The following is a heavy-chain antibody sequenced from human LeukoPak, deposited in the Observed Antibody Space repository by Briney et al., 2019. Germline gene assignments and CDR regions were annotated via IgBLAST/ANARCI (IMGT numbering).Heavy chain of an antibody. CDR2: ISGSGGST. CDR1: GFTFSSYE. D-gene: IGHD6-19*01. J-gene: IGHJ4*02. CDR3: AKDGPWYSSGYPFDY. Sequence: GGSLRLSCAASGFTFSSYEMNWVRQAPGKGLEWVSAISGSGGSTYYADSVKGRFTISRDNSKNTLYLQMNSLRAEDTAVYYCAKDGPWYSSGYPFDYWGQGTLVTVSS. V-gene: IGHV3-23*01.